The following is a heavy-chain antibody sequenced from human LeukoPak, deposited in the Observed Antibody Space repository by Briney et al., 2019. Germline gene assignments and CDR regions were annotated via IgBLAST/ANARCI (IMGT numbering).Heavy chain of an antibody. CDR2: IYHSGST. CDR3: ARVKGYCSGGSCYDDAFDI. J-gene: IGHJ3*02. D-gene: IGHD2-15*01. Sequence: SETLSLTCTVSGYSISSGYYWGWIRQPPGKGLEWIGSIYHSGSTYYNPSLKSRVTISVDTSKNQFSLKLSSVTAADTAVYYCARVKGYCSGGSCYDDAFDIWGQGTMVTVSS. V-gene: IGHV4-38-2*02. CDR1: GYSISSGYY.